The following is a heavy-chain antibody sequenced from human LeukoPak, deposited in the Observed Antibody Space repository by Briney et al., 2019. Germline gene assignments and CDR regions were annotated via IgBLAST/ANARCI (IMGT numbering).Heavy chain of an antibody. J-gene: IGHJ4*02. V-gene: IGHV3-30*18. CDR1: GFTFSSYG. D-gene: IGHD3-22*01. CDR2: ISYDGSNK. Sequence: GGSLRLSRAASGFTFSSYGMHWVRQAPGKGLEWVAVISYDGSNKYYADSVKGRFTISRDNSKNTLYLQMNSLRAEDTAVYYCAKDYYDSSGYSTLDYWGQGTLVTVSS. CDR3: AKDYYDSSGYSTLDY.